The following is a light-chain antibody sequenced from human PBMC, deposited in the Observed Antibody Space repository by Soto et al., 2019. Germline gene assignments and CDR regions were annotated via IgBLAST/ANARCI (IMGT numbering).Light chain of an antibody. CDR2: GAS. CDR3: QQYNYWPPT. Sequence: DIVMTQSPATLSVSPGERATLSCRASQSVSSALAWYQQKPGQAPRLLIYGASSRATGIPARFSGSASGTEFALTISSLQSEDFAVYYCQQYNYWPPTFGHGTEVEI. V-gene: IGKV3-15*01. J-gene: IGKJ1*01. CDR1: QSVSSA.